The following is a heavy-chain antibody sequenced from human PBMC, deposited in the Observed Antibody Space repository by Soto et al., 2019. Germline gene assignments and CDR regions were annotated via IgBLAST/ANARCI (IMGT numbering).Heavy chain of an antibody. D-gene: IGHD6-19*01. Sequence: GGSLRLSRAASGFTFSSYAMSWVRQAPGKGLEWVSAISGSGGSTYYADSVKGRFTISRDNSKNTLYLQMNSLRAEDTAVYYCAKDIAVAGSGRDYYYYYGMDVWGQGTTVTVSS. CDR2: ISGSGGST. V-gene: IGHV3-23*01. J-gene: IGHJ6*02. CDR1: GFTFSSYA. CDR3: AKDIAVAGSGRDYYYYYGMDV.